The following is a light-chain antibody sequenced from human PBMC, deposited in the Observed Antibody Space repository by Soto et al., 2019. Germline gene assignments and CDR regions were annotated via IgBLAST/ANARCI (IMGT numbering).Light chain of an antibody. V-gene: IGLV1-40*01. Sequence: QSVLTQPPAVSGAPGQRVTISCTGSSSNIGAGYDVHWYRQLPGTAPKLLIYGYTNRPSGVPARISGSKSGTSASLAITGLQAEDEADYYCQSYDSSLIAYVFGTGTKLTVL. CDR2: GYT. CDR1: SSNIGAGYD. J-gene: IGLJ1*01. CDR3: QSYDSSLIAYV.